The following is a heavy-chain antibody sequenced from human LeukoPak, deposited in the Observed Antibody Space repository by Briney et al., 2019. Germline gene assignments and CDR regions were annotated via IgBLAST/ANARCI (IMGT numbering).Heavy chain of an antibody. CDR3: AKSALRFLEWLDTYYFDH. Sequence: GGSLRLSCAASGFTFSSYAMSWVRQAPGKGLEWASAISGSGGSTYYADSVKGRFTISRDNSKNTLYLQMNSPRAEDTAVYYCAKSALRFLEWLDTYYFDHWGQGTLVTVSS. V-gene: IGHV3-23*01. J-gene: IGHJ4*02. CDR1: GFTFSSYA. D-gene: IGHD3-3*01. CDR2: ISGSGGST.